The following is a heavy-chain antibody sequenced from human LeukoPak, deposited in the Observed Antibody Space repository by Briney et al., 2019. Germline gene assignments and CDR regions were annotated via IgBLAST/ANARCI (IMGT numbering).Heavy chain of an antibody. CDR3: ASNPHYYDSSGSAYYFDY. CDR2: IKQDGSEK. V-gene: IGHV3-7*01. Sequence: PGGSLRLSCAASGFTFSSYWMSWVRQAPGKGLEWVANIKQDGSEKYYVDSVKSRFTISRDNSKNTLYLQMNSLRAEDTAVYYCASNPHYYDSSGSAYYFDYWGQGTLVTVSS. CDR1: GFTFSSYW. D-gene: IGHD3-22*01. J-gene: IGHJ4*02.